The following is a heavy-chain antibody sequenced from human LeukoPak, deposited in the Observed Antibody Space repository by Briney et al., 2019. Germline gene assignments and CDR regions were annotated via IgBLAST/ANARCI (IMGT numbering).Heavy chain of an antibody. CDR2: INPNSGGT. V-gene: IGHV1-2*02. J-gene: IGHJ6*03. D-gene: IGHD3-10*01. Sequence: ASVKVSCKASGYTFTGYYMHWVRQAPGQGLEWMGWINPNSGGTNYAQKFQGRVTMTRDTSISTAYMELSRLRSDDTAVYYCASSMVRGVIRYYYYYMDVWGKGTTVTVSS. CDR1: GYTFTGYY. CDR3: ASSMVRGVIRYYYYYMDV.